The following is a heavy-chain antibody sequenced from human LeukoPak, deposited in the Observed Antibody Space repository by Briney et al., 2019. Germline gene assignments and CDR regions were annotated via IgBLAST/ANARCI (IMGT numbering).Heavy chain of an antibody. CDR2: INHSGST. CDR3: ARRRTRLRWWVGFDY. CDR1: GGSFSGYY. D-gene: IGHD4-23*01. J-gene: IGHJ4*02. Sequence: PSETLSLTCAVYGGSFSGYYWSWIRQPPGKGLEWIGEINHSGSTNYSPSLKSRVTISVDTSKNQFSLKLSSVTAADTAAYYCARRRTRLRWWVGFDYWGQGTLVTVSS. V-gene: IGHV4-34*01.